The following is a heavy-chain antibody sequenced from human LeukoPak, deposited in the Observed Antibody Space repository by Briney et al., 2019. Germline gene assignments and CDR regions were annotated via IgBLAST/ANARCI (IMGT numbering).Heavy chain of an antibody. Sequence: GGSLRLSCAASGFTISSYWMHWVRQAPGKGLEWVANIKQDGSEKYYVDSAKGRFTISRDNAKNSLYLQMNSLRAEDTAVYYCARRHFDYWGQGTLVTVSS. CDR2: IKQDGSEK. CDR3: ARRHFDY. V-gene: IGHV3-7*03. CDR1: GFTISSYW. J-gene: IGHJ4*02.